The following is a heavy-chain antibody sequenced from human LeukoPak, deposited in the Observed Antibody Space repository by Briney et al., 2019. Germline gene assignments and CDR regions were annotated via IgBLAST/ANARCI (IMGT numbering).Heavy chain of an antibody. V-gene: IGHV3-30-3*01. CDR2: ISYGGSNK. D-gene: IGHD1-14*01. CDR1: GFTFSRYA. J-gene: IGHJ4*02. CDR3: ASGGSPETTTVAPYFDY. Sequence: GGSLRLSCAASGFTFSRYAMYWVRQAPGKGLGWVAIISYGGSNKYYADSVRGRFTISRDNSKNTLYLQMNNLRTEDTALYYCASGGSPETTTVAPYFDYWGQGTLVTVSS.